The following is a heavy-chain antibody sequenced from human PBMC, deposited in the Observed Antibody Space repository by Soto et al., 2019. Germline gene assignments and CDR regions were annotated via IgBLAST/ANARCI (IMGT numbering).Heavy chain of an antibody. CDR2: IVVGSGNT. J-gene: IGHJ3*02. D-gene: IGHD3-22*01. Sequence: QMQLVQSGPEVKKPGTSVKVSCKASGFTFTSSAVQWVRQARGQRLEWIGWIVVGSGNTNYAQKFQERVTITRDMSTSTAYMELSSLRSEDTAVYYCAAASYYYDSSGWNAFDIWGQGTMVTVSS. CDR3: AAASYYYDSSGWNAFDI. V-gene: IGHV1-58*01. CDR1: GFTFTSSA.